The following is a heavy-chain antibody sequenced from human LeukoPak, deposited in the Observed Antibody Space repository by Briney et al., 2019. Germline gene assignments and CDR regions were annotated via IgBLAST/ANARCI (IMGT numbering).Heavy chain of an antibody. J-gene: IGHJ4*02. CDR1: GYTFTSYD. D-gene: IGHD3-22*01. Sequence: ASVKVSCKASGYTFTSYDINWVRQATGQGLEWMGWMNPNSGNTGYAQKFQGRVTMTRNTSISTAYMELSSLRSEDTAVYYCARRRSYYYDSSGYYYSDYWGQGTLVTASS. CDR2: MNPNSGNT. V-gene: IGHV1-8*01. CDR3: ARRRSYYYDSSGYYYSDY.